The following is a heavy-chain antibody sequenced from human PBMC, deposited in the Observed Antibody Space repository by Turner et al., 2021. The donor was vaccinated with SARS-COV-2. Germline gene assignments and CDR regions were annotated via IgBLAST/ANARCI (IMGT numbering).Heavy chain of an antibody. CDR2: INPNSGGT. J-gene: IGHJ6*02. V-gene: IGHV1-2*02. CDR1: GYTFTGYY. D-gene: IGHD5-18*01. CDR3: AREGSTYGSDYYYYYGMDV. Sequence: QVQLVQSGAEVKKPGASVKVSCKASGYTFTGYYMHWVRQAPGQGLEWMGWINPNSGGTNYAQNFQGRVTMTRDTSISTAYMDLSRLRSDDTAVYFCAREGSTYGSDYYYYYGMDVWGQGTTVTVSS.